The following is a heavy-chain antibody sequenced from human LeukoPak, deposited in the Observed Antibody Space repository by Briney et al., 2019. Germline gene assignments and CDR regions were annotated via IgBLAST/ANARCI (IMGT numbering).Heavy chain of an antibody. D-gene: IGHD1-14*01. J-gene: IGHJ4*02. V-gene: IGHV1-18*01. CDR1: GYTFTSYD. CDR3: ARDSGYKLDY. CDR2: ISAYNGNT. Sequence: ASVKVSCKASGYTFTSYDINWVRQATGQGLEWMGWISAYNGNTNYAQKLQGRVTMTTDTSTSTAYMELRSLRSDDTAVYYCARDSGYKLDYWGQGTLVTVSS.